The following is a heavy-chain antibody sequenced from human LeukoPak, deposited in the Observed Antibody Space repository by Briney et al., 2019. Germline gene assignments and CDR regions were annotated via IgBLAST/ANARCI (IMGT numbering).Heavy chain of an antibody. D-gene: IGHD1-1*01. CDR1: GLTVSSNK. CDR3: ARGPHDRWGPPDY. J-gene: IGHJ4*02. V-gene: IGHV3-66*01. CDR2: IYSGGST. Sequence: GGSRRLSCAASGLTVSSNKMSWVGQAQRKGLEGVSLIYSGGSTFYADSVKGRFTISRDNSKNTVHLQMNSLRAEDTAVYYCARGPHDRWGPPDYWGQGTLVTVSS.